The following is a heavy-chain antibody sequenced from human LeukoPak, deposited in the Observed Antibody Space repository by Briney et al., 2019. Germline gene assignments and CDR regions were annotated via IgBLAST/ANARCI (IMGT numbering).Heavy chain of an antibody. Sequence: GASLNGSFQASVYTFTTYYINLVRQATGQRLEWMGWMNPNSGNTGYAQKFQERVTITRDMSTSTAYMELSSLRSEDTAVYYCAKGRMSRPYYFDYWGQGILVTVSS. CDR2: MNPNSGNT. J-gene: IGHJ4*02. V-gene: IGHV1-8*01. CDR1: VYTFTTYY. CDR3: AKGRMSRPYYFDY.